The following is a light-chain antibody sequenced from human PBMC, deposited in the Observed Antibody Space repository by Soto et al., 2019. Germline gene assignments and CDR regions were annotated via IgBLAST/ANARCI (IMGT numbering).Light chain of an antibody. Sequence: DVVMTQSPPSLPVTLGQPASISCRSSQSVVYSDGNAYLNWFQQRQGQSPRRLIYTVSNRDSGVPDRFRGGGSGPDFTLKISRVEAADVGIYYCMQVTYRPPSFGQGTKVEI. CDR1: QSVVYSDGNAY. V-gene: IGKV2-30*01. J-gene: IGKJ1*01. CDR3: MQVTYRPPS. CDR2: TVS.